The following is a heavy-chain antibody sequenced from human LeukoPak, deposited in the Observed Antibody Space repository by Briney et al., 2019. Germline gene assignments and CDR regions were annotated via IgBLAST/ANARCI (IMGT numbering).Heavy chain of an antibody. CDR2: IYYSGST. CDR1: GGSISSYY. J-gene: IGHJ6*04. V-gene: IGHV4-59*01. D-gene: IGHD3-10*01. CDR3: ARDRYYYGSGSYRHYYYGMDV. Sequence: SETLSLTCTVSGGSISSYYWSWIRQPPGKGLEWIGYIYYSGSTNYNLSLKSRVTISVDTSKNQFSLKLSSVTAADTAVYYCARDRYYYGSGSYRHYYYGMDVWGKGTTVTVSS.